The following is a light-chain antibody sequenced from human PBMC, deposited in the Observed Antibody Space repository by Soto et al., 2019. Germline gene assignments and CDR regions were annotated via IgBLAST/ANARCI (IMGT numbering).Light chain of an antibody. CDR2: GAS. Sequence: EIVMTQSPATLSVSPGERATLSCRASQSVSSKLAWYLQKPGQAPRLLLYGASARVTGITARFSGSGSGTEFTLTISSLQSEDFAVYYCQQYNNWPQTFGQGTELEIK. V-gene: IGKV3-15*01. CDR3: QQYNNWPQT. J-gene: IGKJ2*01. CDR1: QSVSSK.